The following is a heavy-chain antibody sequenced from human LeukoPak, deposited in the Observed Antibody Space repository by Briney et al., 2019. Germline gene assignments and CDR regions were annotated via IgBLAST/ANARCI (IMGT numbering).Heavy chain of an antibody. CDR2: IIPIFGTA. CDR1: GGTFSSYA. CDR3: ARGRRGSGYLFDY. Sequence: SVKVSCKASGGTFSSYAISWVRQAPGQGLEWMGGIIPIFGTANYAQKFQGRVTITADESTSTAYMELSSLRSEDTAVYYCARGRRGSGYLFDYWGQGTLVTVSS. D-gene: IGHD3-22*01. J-gene: IGHJ4*02. V-gene: IGHV1-69*01.